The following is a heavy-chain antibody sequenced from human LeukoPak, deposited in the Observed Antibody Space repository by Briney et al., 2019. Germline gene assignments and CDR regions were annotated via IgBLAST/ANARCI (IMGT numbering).Heavy chain of an antibody. Sequence: PSETLSLTCTVSGGSISSYYWSWIRQPPGKGLEWIGYIYYSGSINYNPSLKSRVTISVDTSKNQFSLKLSSVTAADTAVYYCARQRYDSSGYYAPLYYFDYWGQGTLVTVSS. CDR3: ARQRYDSSGYYAPLYYFDY. J-gene: IGHJ4*02. D-gene: IGHD3-22*01. V-gene: IGHV4-59*08. CDR1: GGSISSYY. CDR2: IYYSGSI.